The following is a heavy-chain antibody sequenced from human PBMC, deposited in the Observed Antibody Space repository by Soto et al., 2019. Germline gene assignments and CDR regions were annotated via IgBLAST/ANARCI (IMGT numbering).Heavy chain of an antibody. D-gene: IGHD6-19*01. J-gene: IGHJ6*02. CDR3: ARGTGSSDWRFSYYYMDV. V-gene: IGHV1-8*01. CDR1: FTSYD. Sequence: QVPLVQSGAEVKKPGASVKVSCTFTSYDINWVRQATGQGLEWMGWMNPNSGNTRYAQKFQGRVTMTRNTSNFTAYMELSSLRSEDTAVYYCARGTGSSDWRFSYYYMDVWGQGTTVTVSS. CDR2: MNPNSGNT.